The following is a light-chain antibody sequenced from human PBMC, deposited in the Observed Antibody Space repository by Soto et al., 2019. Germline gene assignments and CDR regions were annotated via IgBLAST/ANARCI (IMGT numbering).Light chain of an antibody. CDR3: QQYDNLILT. CDR2: DAS. J-gene: IGKJ4*01. CDR1: QDINNY. Sequence: DIQMTQSPSSLSASVGDRVTITCQASQDINNYLNWYQQKPGKAPKLLIYDASNLETGVPSRFNGSGCGTHFTFTISSLQPADFATDFCQQYDNLILTFGGGTKVEIK. V-gene: IGKV1-33*01.